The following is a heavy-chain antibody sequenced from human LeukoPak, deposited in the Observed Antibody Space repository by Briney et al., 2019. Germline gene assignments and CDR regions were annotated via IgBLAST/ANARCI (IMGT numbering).Heavy chain of an antibody. J-gene: IGHJ4*02. D-gene: IGHD2-2*01. V-gene: IGHV3-74*01. CDR1: GFTFSSYG. CDR2: INSDGSST. Sequence: PGGSLRLSCAASGFTFSSYGMSWVRQAPGKGLVWVSRINSDGSSTSYADSVKGRFTISRDNAKNTLFLQMSSLRAEDTAVYYCARDLGYCSSTSCYEFGDFDYWGQGTLVTVSS. CDR3: ARDLGYCSSTSCYEFGDFDY.